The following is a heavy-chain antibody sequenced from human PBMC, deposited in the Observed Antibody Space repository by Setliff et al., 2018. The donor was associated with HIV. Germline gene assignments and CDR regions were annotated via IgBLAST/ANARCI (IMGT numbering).Heavy chain of an antibody. V-gene: IGHV4-61*09. D-gene: IGHD6-13*01. Sequence: SETLSLTCTVSGGSISSGSYYWSWIRQPAGKGLEWIGHIYTSGSINHNPSLKSRVTISVDTSKNQFSLTLNSLTAADTAVYYCARLAGQRTIAAADYFFDFWGQGALVTVSS. CDR3: ARLAGQRTIAAADYFFDF. CDR1: GGSISSGSYY. J-gene: IGHJ4*02. CDR2: IYTSGSI.